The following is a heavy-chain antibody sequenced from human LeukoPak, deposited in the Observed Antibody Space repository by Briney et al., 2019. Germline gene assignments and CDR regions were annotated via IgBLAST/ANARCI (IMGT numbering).Heavy chain of an antibody. J-gene: IGHJ4*01. CDR2: MNPNSGNT. V-gene: IGHV1-8*03. Sequence: ASVKVSCKASGYTFTSYDINWVRQATGQGLEWMGWMNPNSGNTGYAQKFQGRVTITRNTSISTAYMELSSLRSEDTAVYYCAKDRQGYSRAGSYYFEQWGQGTQITMSS. CDR3: AKDRQGYSRAGSYYFEQ. CDR1: GYTFTSYD. D-gene: IGHD6-6*01.